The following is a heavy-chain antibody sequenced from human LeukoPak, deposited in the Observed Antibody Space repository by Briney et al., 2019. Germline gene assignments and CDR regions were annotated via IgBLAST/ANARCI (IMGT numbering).Heavy chain of an antibody. CDR2: IKSDGSSI. J-gene: IGHJ5*02. D-gene: IGHD6-13*01. CDR1: GCAFSGCW. V-gene: IGHV3-74*01. CDR3: VRVHSRWEPNLFDP. Sequence: GGSLRLSCAASGCAFSGCWRRWVRQAPGKGLVWVSRIKSDGSSISYADSVKGRFTVSRDNAKNTLHLQMNSLRDEDTAVYFCVRVHSRWEPNLFDPWGQGILVTVSS.